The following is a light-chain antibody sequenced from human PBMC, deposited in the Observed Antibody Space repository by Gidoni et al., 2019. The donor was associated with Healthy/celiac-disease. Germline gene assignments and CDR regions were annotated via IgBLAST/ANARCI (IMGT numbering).Light chain of an antibody. J-gene: IGKJ1*01. V-gene: IGKV3-20*01. CDR2: GAS. Sequence: GERATLSCRASQSVSSSYLAWYQQKPGQAPRLLIYGASSGATGIPDRFSGSGSGTDFTLTISRLEPEDFAVYYCQQYGSSSWTFGQGTKVEIK. CDR1: QSVSSSY. CDR3: QQYGSSSWT.